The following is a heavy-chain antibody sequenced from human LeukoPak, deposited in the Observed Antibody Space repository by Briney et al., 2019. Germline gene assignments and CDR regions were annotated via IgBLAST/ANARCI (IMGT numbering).Heavy chain of an antibody. CDR3: ARHPNPYYYYTDV. Sequence: GGSLRLSCAASGFTFSDYYMSWIRQAPGKGLEWLSYISSSGGTIYYADSVKGRFTISRDNAKNSLYLQMNSLRAEDTAVYYCARHPNPYYYYTDVWGKGTTVTVSS. V-gene: IGHV3-11*04. CDR1: GFTFSDYY. J-gene: IGHJ6*03. CDR2: ISSSGGTI. D-gene: IGHD1-14*01.